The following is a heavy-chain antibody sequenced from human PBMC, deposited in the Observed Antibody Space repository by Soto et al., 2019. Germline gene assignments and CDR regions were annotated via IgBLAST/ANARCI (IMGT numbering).Heavy chain of an antibody. V-gene: IGHV1-2*04. CDR2: INPNSGGT. J-gene: IGHJ3*02. CDR3: ATTRKYYYDSSGYDAFDI. D-gene: IGHD3-22*01. Sequence: ASVKVSCKASGXTFTGYYMHWVRQAPGQGLEWMGWINPNSGGTNYAQKFQGWVTMTRDTSISTAYMELSRLRSDDTAVYYCATTRKYYYDSSGYDAFDIWGQGTMVTVSS. CDR1: GXTFTGYY.